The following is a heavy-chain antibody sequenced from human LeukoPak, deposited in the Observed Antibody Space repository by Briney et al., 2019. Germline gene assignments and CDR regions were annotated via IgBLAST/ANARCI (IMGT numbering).Heavy chain of an antibody. Sequence: SETLSLTCTVSGGSISSGSYYWSWIRQPAGKGLEWIGRIYTSGSTNYNSSLKSRLTISADTSKKQFSLRLSSVTAADTAVYYCARDAKGAFDIWGQGTMVTVSS. J-gene: IGHJ3*02. V-gene: IGHV4-61*02. CDR3: ARDAKGAFDI. CDR2: IYTSGST. CDR1: GGSISSGSYY.